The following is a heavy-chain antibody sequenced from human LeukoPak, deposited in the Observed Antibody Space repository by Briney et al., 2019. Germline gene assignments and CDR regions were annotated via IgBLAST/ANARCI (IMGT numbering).Heavy chain of an antibody. CDR1: GGSFSGYY. CDR3: AARPGGRMDV. CDR2: INHSGST. Sequence: KASETLSLTCAVYGGSFSGYYWSWIRQPPGKGLEWIGEINHSGSTNYNPSLKSRVTISVDTSKNQFSLKLSSVTAADTAVYYCAARPGGRMDVWGQGTTVTVSS. D-gene: IGHD3-10*01. V-gene: IGHV4-34*01. J-gene: IGHJ6*02.